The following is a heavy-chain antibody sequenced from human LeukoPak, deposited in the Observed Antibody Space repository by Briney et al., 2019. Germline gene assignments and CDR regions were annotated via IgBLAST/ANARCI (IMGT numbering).Heavy chain of an antibody. V-gene: IGHV3-7*01. D-gene: IGHD2-15*01. CDR2: IKPDGGDK. CDR1: GFTFSSFW. Sequence: GGSLRLSCAVSGFTFSSFWMGWVRQAPGKGLEWVANIKPDGGDKFSVDSVMGRFTISRDNAKNSLYLQMNSLRAEDTAVYYRARVACSGNSCYSGFDYWGQGTLVTVSS. J-gene: IGHJ4*02. CDR3: ARVACSGNSCYSGFDY.